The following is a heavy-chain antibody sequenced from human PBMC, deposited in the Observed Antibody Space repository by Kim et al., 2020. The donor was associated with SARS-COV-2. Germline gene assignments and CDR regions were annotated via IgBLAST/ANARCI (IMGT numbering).Heavy chain of an antibody. J-gene: IGHJ6*02. CDR3: ARTREYSSSWYYYYGMDV. V-gene: IGHV4-59*08. D-gene: IGHD6-13*01. Sequence: SETLSLTCTVSGGSISSYYWSGIRQPPGKGLEWIGDIYYSVGTNYNPSLKSRVTISVDTSKNQFSLKLSSVTAADTAVYYCARTREYSSSWYYYYGMDVWGQGTTVTVSS. CDR1: GGSISSYY. CDR2: IYYSVGT.